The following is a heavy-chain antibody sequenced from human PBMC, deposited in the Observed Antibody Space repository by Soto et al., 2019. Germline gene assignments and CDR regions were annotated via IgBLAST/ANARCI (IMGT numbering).Heavy chain of an antibody. D-gene: IGHD3-16*01. J-gene: IGHJ4*02. CDR1: GDSISSRNW. CDR2: ISHVGNS. Sequence: SETLSLTCAVSGDSISSRNWWNWVRQPPGKGLEWIGQISHVGNSNYNPSLQSRLTITVDKSKNQFSLELRSVTAADTAVYYCARAPLYDYVSAYYFDYWGQGTLVTVSS. V-gene: IGHV4-4*02. CDR3: ARAPLYDYVSAYYFDY.